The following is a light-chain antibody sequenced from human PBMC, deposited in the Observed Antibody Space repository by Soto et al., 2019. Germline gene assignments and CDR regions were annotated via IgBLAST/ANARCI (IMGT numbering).Light chain of an antibody. CDR2: EVS. V-gene: IGKV2D-29*01. CDR1: QSLLHIDCKTY. Sequence: DIVITQTTLSLSVTPGQPASMSCKSSQSLLHIDCKTYLYWYLQQSSQPPQLLLSEVSNRFCEVPDRFSGSGSGTDFTLKISRVEAEDVGVYYYVNGTQLPSITFGQGTRLEIK. CDR3: VNGTQLPSIT. J-gene: IGKJ5*01.